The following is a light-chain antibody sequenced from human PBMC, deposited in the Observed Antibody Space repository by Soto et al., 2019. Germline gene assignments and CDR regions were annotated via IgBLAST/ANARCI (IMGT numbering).Light chain of an antibody. V-gene: IGKV1-12*01. CDR2: AAS. Sequence: DIQMTQSPSSVSASVGDRVTITGRASHAISRWLAWYQQKPGKAPKLLIYAASNLQSGVPARFSGSGAGTDFTLTISRLQPEDLATYYCQQANSFPWTFGQGTKVEIK. J-gene: IGKJ1*01. CDR3: QQANSFPWT. CDR1: HAISRW.